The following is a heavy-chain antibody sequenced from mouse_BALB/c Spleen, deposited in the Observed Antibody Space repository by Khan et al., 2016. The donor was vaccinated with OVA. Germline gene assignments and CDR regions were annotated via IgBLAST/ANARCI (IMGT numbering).Heavy chain of an antibody. CDR1: GFNIKDYY. J-gene: IGHJ3*01. CDR3: ARSGYSAWFAY. CDR2: IDPENDNT. V-gene: IGHV14-1*02. Sequence: VQLQQSGAELVRPGALVKLSCEASGFNIKDYYIHWVKQRPEQGLEWIGWIDPENDNTIYAPKFQAKAIITADTSSNTAYLQLSSLASEDTAVYYCARSGYSAWFAYWGQGTLVTVSA.